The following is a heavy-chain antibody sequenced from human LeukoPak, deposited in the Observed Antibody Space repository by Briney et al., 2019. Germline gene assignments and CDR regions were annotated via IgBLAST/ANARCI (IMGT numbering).Heavy chain of an antibody. V-gene: IGHV3-11*01. CDR2: ISSSGSTI. CDR3: ARKDSSGYDAFDI. D-gene: IGHD3-22*01. Sequence: GGSLRLSCAAPGFTFSDYYMSWIRQAPGKGLEWVSYISSSGSTIYYADSVKGRFTISRDNAKNSLYLQMNSLRAEDTAVYYCARKDSSGYDAFDIWGQGTMVTVSS. J-gene: IGHJ3*02. CDR1: GFTFSDYY.